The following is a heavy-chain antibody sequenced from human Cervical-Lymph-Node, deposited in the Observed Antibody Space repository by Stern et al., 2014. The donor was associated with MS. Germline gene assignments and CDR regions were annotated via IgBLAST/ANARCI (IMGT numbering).Heavy chain of an antibody. D-gene: IGHD6-19*01. CDR2: ISGSGSGT. V-gene: IGHV3-23*01. CDR1: GFTFSTYA. Sequence: EVQLLESGGGVVQPGRSLRLSCAASGFTFSTYAMSWVRQAPGKGLEWVSAISGSGSGTFYADSVQGRFTVSRDNSKNTLYLQMNNLRAEDTAIYYCAKDQRYSSGWYSDYWGQGTLVTVSS. J-gene: IGHJ4*02. CDR3: AKDQRYSSGWYSDY.